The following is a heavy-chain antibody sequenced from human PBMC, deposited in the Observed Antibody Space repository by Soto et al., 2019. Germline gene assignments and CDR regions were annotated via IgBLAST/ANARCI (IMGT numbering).Heavy chain of an antibody. D-gene: IGHD3-3*01. V-gene: IGHV4-59*01. J-gene: IGHJ5*02. Sequence: PSETLSLTCTVSGGSISSYYWSWIRQPPGKGLEWIGYIYYSGSTNYNPSLKSRVTISVDTSKNQFSLKLSSVTAADTAVYYCARGPSQSVYDFWSGYQNWFNPWGQGXLVTVSS. CDR3: ARGPSQSVYDFWSGYQNWFNP. CDR2: IYYSGST. CDR1: GGSISSYY.